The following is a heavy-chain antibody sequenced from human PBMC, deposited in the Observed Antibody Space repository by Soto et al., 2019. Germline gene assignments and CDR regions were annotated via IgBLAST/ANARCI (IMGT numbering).Heavy chain of an antibody. Sequence: LPCAASGFTFSDYYMSWIRQAPGKGLEWVSYISSSSSYTNYADSVKGRFTISRDNAKNSLYLQMNCLRAEDTAVYYCARPSYSSGWTPLEGAFDIWGQGTMVTVSS. CDR2: ISSSSSYT. J-gene: IGHJ3*02. CDR3: ARPSYSSGWTPLEGAFDI. D-gene: IGHD6-19*01. V-gene: IGHV3-11*06. CDR1: GFTFSDYY.